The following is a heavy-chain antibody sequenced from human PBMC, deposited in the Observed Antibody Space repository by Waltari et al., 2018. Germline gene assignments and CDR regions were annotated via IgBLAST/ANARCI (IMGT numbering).Heavy chain of an antibody. J-gene: IGHJ5*02. CDR1: GYTFTGYY. CDR3: TRWTFAMGFDP. V-gene: IGHV1-2*02. CDR2: INPDTGGT. Sequence: QVQVVQSGAEVKKPRASVKVSCKTSGYTFTGYYIHWVRQAPGQGLAWMGWINPDTGGTNYGQKFQGRVSMTRDTSISTAYMELSSLKSDDTAIYYCTRWTFAMGFDPWGQGTLVTVSS.